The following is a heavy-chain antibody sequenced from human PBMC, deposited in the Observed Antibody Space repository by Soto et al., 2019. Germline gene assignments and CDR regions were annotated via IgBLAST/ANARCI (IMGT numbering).Heavy chain of an antibody. D-gene: IGHD3-22*01. Sequence: GESLKISCNGSGYSFTSYWIGWVRQMPGKGLEWMGIIYPGDSDTRYSPSFQGQVTISADKSISTAYLQWSSLKASDTAMYYCASLKYYYDSSGYYFDYWGQGTLVTVSS. CDR3: ASLKYYYDSSGYYFDY. V-gene: IGHV5-51*01. CDR2: IYPGDSDT. J-gene: IGHJ4*02. CDR1: GYSFTSYW.